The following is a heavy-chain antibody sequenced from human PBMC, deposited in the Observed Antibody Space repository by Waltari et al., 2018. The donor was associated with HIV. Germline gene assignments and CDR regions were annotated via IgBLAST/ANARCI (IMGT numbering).Heavy chain of an antibody. V-gene: IGHV4-39*01. J-gene: IGHJ5*02. Sequence: QLQLQESGPGLVKPSETLSLTCTVSGGSISSSSYYWGWIRQPPGKGLEWIGSIYYSGSTYYNPSLKSRVTISVDTSKNQFSLKLSSVTAADTAVYYCARHSDYDILTGYWPLRGFDPWGQGTLVTVSS. D-gene: IGHD3-9*01. CDR1: GGSISSSSYY. CDR3: ARHSDYDILTGYWPLRGFDP. CDR2: IYYSGST.